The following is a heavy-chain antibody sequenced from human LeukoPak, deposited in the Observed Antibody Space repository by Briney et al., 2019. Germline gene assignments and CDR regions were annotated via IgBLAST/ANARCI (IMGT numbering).Heavy chain of an antibody. V-gene: IGHV4-59*01. D-gene: IGHD2-15*01. CDR1: GGSISSYY. CDR2: IYYSGST. CDR3: ASHSVVVAAPWAYYYYMDV. J-gene: IGHJ6*03. Sequence: PSETLSLTCTVSGGSISSYYWSWIRQPPGKGLEWIGYIYYSGSTNYNPSLKSRVTISVDTSKNQFSLKLSSVTAADTAVYYCASHSVVVAAPWAYYYYMDVWGKGTTVTVSS.